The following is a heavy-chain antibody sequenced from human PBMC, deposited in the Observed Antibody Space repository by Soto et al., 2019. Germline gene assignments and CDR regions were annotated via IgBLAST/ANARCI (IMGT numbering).Heavy chain of an antibody. Sequence: PGGSLRLSCAASGFTFSSSAFHWVRQAPGKGLEWVSLISYDGNNKYYADSVKGRFTISRDNSKNTLYLQMNSLRTEDTAIYCCAREVASYDSSGYFDYWGQGTLVTVSS. D-gene: IGHD3-22*01. J-gene: IGHJ4*02. CDR2: ISYDGNNK. CDR1: GFTFSSSA. V-gene: IGHV3-30-3*01. CDR3: AREVASYDSSGYFDY.